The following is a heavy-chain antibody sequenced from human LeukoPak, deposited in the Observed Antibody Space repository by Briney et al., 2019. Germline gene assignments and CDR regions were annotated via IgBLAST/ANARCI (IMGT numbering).Heavy chain of an antibody. J-gene: IGHJ4*02. D-gene: IGHD6-13*01. V-gene: IGHV4-59*11. CDR3: ARGGAAAPDY. Sequence: PSETLSLTCTVSGGSISSHYWSWIRQPPGKGLEWIGYIYYSGNTNYNSSLKSRVTISVDTSKNQFSLKLSSVTAADTAVYYCARGGAAAPDYWGQGTLVTVSS. CDR1: GGSISSHY. CDR2: IYYSGNT.